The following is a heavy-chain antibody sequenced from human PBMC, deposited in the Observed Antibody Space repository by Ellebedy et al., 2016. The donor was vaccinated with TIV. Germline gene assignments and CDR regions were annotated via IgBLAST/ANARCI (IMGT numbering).Heavy chain of an antibody. CDR2: ISGSDGST. J-gene: IGHJ4*02. V-gene: IGHV3-23*01. Sequence: GESLKISXAAFGFTFSSYAMSWVRQAPGKGLEWVSAISGSDGSTYYADSVKGRFTISRDNSKNTLYLQMNSLRAEDTAVYYCAKGQLENYWGQGTLVTVSS. CDR1: GFTFSSYA. D-gene: IGHD3-3*01. CDR3: AKGQLENY.